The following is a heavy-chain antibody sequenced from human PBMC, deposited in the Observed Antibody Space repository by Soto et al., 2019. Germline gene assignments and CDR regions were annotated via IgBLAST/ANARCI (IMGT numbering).Heavy chain of an antibody. D-gene: IGHD1-1*01. V-gene: IGHV4-30-2*01. CDR1: GGSISSGGYS. CDR3: ARVEREYNYYFDY. Sequence: QLQLQESGSGLVKPSQTLSLTCAVSGGSISSGGYSWSWIRQPPGKGLEWIGYIYHSGSTYYNPSLKSRVTISVDRSKNQFSLKLSTVTAADTAVYYCARVEREYNYYFDYWGQGTLVTVSS. CDR2: IYHSGST. J-gene: IGHJ4*02.